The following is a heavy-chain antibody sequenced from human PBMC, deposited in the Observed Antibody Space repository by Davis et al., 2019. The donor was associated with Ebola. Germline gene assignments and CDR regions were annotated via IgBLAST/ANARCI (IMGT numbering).Heavy chain of an antibody. CDR1: GGSFSGYY. V-gene: IGHV4-34*01. J-gene: IGHJ4*02. D-gene: IGHD2-2*01. CDR3: AGGEYQLLIFDY. Sequence: PSETLSLTCAVYGGSFSGYYWSWIRQPPGKGLEWIGSIYYSGSTYYNPSLKSRVTISVDTSKNQFSLKLSSVTAADTAVYYCAGGEYQLLIFDYWGQGTLVTVSS. CDR2: IYYSGST.